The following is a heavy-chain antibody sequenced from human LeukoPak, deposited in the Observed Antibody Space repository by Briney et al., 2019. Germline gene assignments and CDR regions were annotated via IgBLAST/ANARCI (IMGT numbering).Heavy chain of an antibody. Sequence: PGGFLRLSCAASGFTFSSYWMSWVRQAPGKGLEWVANIKQDGSEKYYVDSVKGRFTISGDNAKNSLYLQMNSLRAEDTAVYYCARDEWGDPYYFDYWGQGTLVTVSS. J-gene: IGHJ4*02. D-gene: IGHD1-26*01. CDR1: GFTFSSYW. CDR2: IKQDGSEK. CDR3: ARDEWGDPYYFDY. V-gene: IGHV3-7*01.